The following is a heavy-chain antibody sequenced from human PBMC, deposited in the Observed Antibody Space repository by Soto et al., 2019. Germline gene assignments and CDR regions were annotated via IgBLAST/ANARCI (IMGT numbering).Heavy chain of an antibody. CDR2: ISYDGSNK. Sequence: QVQLVESGGGVVQPGRSLRLSCAASGFTFSSYGMHWVRQAPGKGLEWVAVISYDGSNKYYADSVKGRFTISRDNSKNTLYLQMNSLRAEDTAVYYCAKDRYHYGSGSYYMFDDWGQGTLVTVSS. CDR3: AKDRYHYGSGSYYMFDD. J-gene: IGHJ4*02. CDR1: GFTFSSYG. V-gene: IGHV3-30*18. D-gene: IGHD3-10*01.